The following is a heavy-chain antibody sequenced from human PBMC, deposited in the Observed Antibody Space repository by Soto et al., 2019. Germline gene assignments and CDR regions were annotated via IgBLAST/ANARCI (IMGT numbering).Heavy chain of an antibody. V-gene: IGHV4-30-4*01. CDR3: ARGFYDFWSGYYYDY. CDR2: IYYSGST. Sequence: TLSLTCTVSVGSISSGDYYWSWILQPPGKGLEWIGYIYYSGSTYYNPSLKSRVTISVDTSKNQFSLKLSSVTAADTAVYYCARGFYDFWSGYYYDYWGQGTLVTVSS. J-gene: IGHJ4*02. D-gene: IGHD3-3*01. CDR1: VGSISSGDYY.